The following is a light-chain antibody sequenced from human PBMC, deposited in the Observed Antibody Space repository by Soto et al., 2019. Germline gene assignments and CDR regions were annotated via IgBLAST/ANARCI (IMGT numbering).Light chain of an antibody. CDR2: DGS. V-gene: IGLV3-21*02. CDR1: KIGSKS. CDR3: QVWDSSSDHDV. Sequence: SYELTQPPSVSAAPGQTAKITCGGSKIGSKSVHWYQQKPGQAPVLVVYDGSDRPSGIPERFSGSNSGNTATLTISGVEAGDEADYYCQVWDSSSDHDVFGIGTKLTVL. J-gene: IGLJ1*01.